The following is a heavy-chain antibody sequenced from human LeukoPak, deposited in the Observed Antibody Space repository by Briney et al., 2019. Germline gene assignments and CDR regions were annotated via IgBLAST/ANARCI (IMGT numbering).Heavy chain of an antibody. CDR1: GGSISSYY. V-gene: IGHV4-59*01. D-gene: IGHD3-22*01. J-gene: IGHJ5*02. CDR3: ARDAHYYDSSGYINWFDP. CDR2: IYYSGST. Sequence: SETLSLTCTVSGGSISSYYWSWIRQPPGKGLEWIGYIYYSGSTNYNPSLKSRVTISVGTSKNQFSLKLSSVTAADTAVYYCARDAHYYDSSGYINWFDPWGQGTLVTVSS.